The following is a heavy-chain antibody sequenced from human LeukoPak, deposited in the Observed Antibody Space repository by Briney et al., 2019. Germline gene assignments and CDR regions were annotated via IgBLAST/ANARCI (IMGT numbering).Heavy chain of an antibody. J-gene: IGHJ4*02. CDR1: GGSISSHY. Sequence: SETLSLTCTVSGGSISSHYWGWIRQSPGKGLEWIGNTYYRGSTYYNPSLKGRVTISVDTSKNQFSLTLTSVSAADTAVYYCARGGRRGLYYFDSWGQGTLVTVSS. V-gene: IGHV4-39*07. D-gene: IGHD1-26*01. CDR2: TYYRGST. CDR3: ARGGRRGLYYFDS.